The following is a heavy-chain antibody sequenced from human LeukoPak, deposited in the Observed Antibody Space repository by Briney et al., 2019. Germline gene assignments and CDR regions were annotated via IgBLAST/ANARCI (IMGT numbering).Heavy chain of an antibody. CDR2: IYYSGST. Sequence: SVTLSLTCTVSGGSISSSSYYWGWIRQPPGKGLEWIGSIYYSGSTYYNPSLKSRVTMSVDTSKNQFSLKLSSVTAADTAVYYCARTTMVRGTYYMDVWGKGTTVTISS. V-gene: IGHV4-39*07. CDR1: GGSISSSSYY. J-gene: IGHJ6*03. D-gene: IGHD3-10*01. CDR3: ARTTMVRGTYYMDV.